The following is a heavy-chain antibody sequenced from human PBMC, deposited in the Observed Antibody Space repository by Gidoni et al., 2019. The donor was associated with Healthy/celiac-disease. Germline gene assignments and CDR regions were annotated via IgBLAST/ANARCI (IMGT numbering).Heavy chain of an antibody. Sequence: FTFSSYAMSWVRQAPGKGLEWVSAISGSGGSTYYADSVKGRFTISRDNSKNTLYLQMNSLRAEDTAVYYCAKGGYCSSTSCFSWYLRPFDYWGQGTLVTVSS. D-gene: IGHD2-2*01. CDR1: FTFSSYA. CDR3: AKGGYCSSTSCFSWYLRPFDY. V-gene: IGHV3-23*01. CDR2: ISGSGGST. J-gene: IGHJ4*02.